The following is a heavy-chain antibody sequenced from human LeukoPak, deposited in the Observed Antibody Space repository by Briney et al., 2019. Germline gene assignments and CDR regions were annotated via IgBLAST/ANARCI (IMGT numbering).Heavy chain of an antibody. J-gene: IGHJ3*01. CDR3: ARDPTTVTKGFDV. CDR1: GVSISNYF. V-gene: IGHV4-4*07. Sequence: PSATLSLTCNVFGVSISNYFWSWLRQPAGKGLEWIGRFYASGTTYYNPSLRSRVTLSMDTSKNHFSLKLTSVTAADTAVYYCARDPTTVTKGFDVWGQGTMVTVSS. D-gene: IGHD4-17*01. CDR2: FYASGTT.